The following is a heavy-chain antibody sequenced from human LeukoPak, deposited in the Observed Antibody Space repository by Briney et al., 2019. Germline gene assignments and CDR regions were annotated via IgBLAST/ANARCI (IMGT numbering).Heavy chain of an antibody. Sequence: GGSLRLSCAASGFTFSKYWMTWVRQPPGRGLEWVANIKEDGREIHYADAVKGRFTISRDNVKNSLYLQMNSLRAEDTAVYYCARDPVRRFDYWGQGTLVTVSS. CDR3: ARDPVRRFDY. CDR2: IKEDGREI. J-gene: IGHJ4*02. V-gene: IGHV3-7*03. CDR1: GFTFSKYW.